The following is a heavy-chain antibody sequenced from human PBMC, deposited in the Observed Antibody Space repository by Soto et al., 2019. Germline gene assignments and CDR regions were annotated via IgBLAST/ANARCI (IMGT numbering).Heavy chain of an antibody. D-gene: IGHD1-26*01. J-gene: IGHJ4*02. Sequence: LSCAASGFTFSSYAMSWVRQAPGKGLEWVSAISGSGGSTYYADSVKGRFTISRDNSKTTLYLQMHSLRAEDTAVYYCAHDRKVSAHRTHDYWGQGTLVTVSS. CDR2: ISGSGGST. V-gene: IGHV3-23*01. CDR3: AHDRKVSAHRTHDY. CDR1: GFTFSSYA.